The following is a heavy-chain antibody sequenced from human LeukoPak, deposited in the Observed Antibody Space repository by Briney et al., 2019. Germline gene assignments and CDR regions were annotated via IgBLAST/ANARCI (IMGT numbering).Heavy chain of an antibody. CDR3: ARDSDFDSSGYYPYYYYYYKMDV. D-gene: IGHD3-22*01. J-gene: IGHJ6*02. V-gene: IGHV3-74*01. Sequence: PSGGSLRLSCTASGFTFSTYLMHWVRQAPGKGLVWVSRMNSDGSSTDYADSVKGRFTISRDNAKNTLYLQMNSLRAEDTAVYYCARDSDFDSSGYYPYYYYYYKMDVWGQGTTVTVSS. CDR1: GFTFSTYL. CDR2: MNSDGSST.